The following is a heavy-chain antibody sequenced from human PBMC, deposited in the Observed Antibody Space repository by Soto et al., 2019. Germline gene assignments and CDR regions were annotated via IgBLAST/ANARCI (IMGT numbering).Heavy chain of an antibody. CDR3: AKDQKYYYGSGRPRPNNYYYYGMDV. CDR2: ISYDGSNK. Sequence: TGGSLRLSCAASGFTFSSYGMHWVRQAPGKGLEWVAVISYDGSNKYYADSVKGRFTISRDNSKNTLYLQMNSLRAEDTAVYYCAKDQKYYYGSGRPRPNNYYYYGMDVWGHGTTVTVS. D-gene: IGHD3-10*01. J-gene: IGHJ6*02. V-gene: IGHV3-30*18. CDR1: GFTFSSYG.